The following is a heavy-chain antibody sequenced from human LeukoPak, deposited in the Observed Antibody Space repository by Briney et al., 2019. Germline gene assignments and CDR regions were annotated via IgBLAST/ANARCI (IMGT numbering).Heavy chain of an antibody. CDR2: ISSSSSYI. Sequence: GGSLRLSCAASGFTFSSYSMNWVRQAPGKGLEWVSSISSSSSYIYYADSMKGRFTISRDNAKNSLYLQMNSLRAEDTAVYYCARDNTFFGVVNYYYYMDVWGKGTTVTVSS. V-gene: IGHV3-21*01. CDR3: ARDNTFFGVVNYYYYMDV. D-gene: IGHD3-3*01. J-gene: IGHJ6*03. CDR1: GFTFSSYS.